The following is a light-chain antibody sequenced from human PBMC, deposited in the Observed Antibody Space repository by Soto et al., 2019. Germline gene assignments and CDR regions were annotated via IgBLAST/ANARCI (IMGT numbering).Light chain of an antibody. Sequence: DTLMTQSPSSLSASVGDRVNITCRASQSIRRDLNWYQQKPGKVPRLLIFVASSLQSGVPSRFSGSGSGTDFTLTISSLQPEDVAAYYCQQSYTSPLTFGGGTKVEI. CDR2: VAS. CDR3: QQSYTSPLT. CDR1: QSIRRD. J-gene: IGKJ4*02. V-gene: IGKV1-39*01.